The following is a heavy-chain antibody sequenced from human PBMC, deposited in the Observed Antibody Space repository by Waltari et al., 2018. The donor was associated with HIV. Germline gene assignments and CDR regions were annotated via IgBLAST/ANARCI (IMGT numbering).Heavy chain of an antibody. CDR3: ARGSMAVTGTLGAIDH. J-gene: IGHJ4*02. CDR1: GDSVSSNSAA. Sequence: QVQLQQSGPGLVKPSQTLSLTCAISGDSVSSNSAAWNWIRQSPSRGLEWLGRTYYRSKWNNDYAVSVKSRITIIPDTSRNQFSLQLNSVSPGDTAVYYCARGSMAVTGTLGAIDHWGQGTLVTVSS. CDR2: TYYRSKWNN. V-gene: IGHV6-1*01. D-gene: IGHD6-19*01.